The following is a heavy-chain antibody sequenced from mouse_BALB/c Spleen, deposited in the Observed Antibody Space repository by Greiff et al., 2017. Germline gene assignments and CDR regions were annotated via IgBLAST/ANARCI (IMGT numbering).Heavy chain of an antibody. V-gene: IGHV1-69*02. CDR3: AREGYWNAMDY. Sequence: QVQLQQPGAELVKPGASVKLSCKASGYTFTSYWMHWVKQRPGQGLEWIGEIDPSDSYTNYNQKFKGKATLTVDKSSSTAYMQLSSLTSEDSAVYYCAREGYWNAMDYWGQGTSVTVSS. D-gene: IGHD2-3*01. CDR2: IDPSDSYT. CDR1: GYTFTSYW. J-gene: IGHJ4*01.